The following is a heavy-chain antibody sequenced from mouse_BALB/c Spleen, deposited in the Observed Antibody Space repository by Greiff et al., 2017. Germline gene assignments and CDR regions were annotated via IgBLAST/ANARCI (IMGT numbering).Heavy chain of an antibody. V-gene: IGHV1-80*01. CDR1: GYAFSSYW. D-gene: IGHD1-1*01. CDR2: IYPGDGDT. J-gene: IGHJ4*01. Sequence: QVQLQQSGAELVRPGSSVKISCKASGYAFSSYWMNWVKQRPGQGLEWIGQIYPGDGDTNYNGKFKGKATLTADKSSSTAYMQLSSLTSEDSAVYFCARGTVVVFYAMDYWGQGTSVTVSS. CDR3: ARGTVVVFYAMDY.